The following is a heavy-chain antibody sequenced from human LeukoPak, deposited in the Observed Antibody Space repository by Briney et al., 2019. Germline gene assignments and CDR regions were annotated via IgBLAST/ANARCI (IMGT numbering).Heavy chain of an antibody. CDR2: IWYDGSNK. D-gene: IGHD6-19*01. Sequence: GGSLRLSCAASGFTFSSYGMHWVRQAPGKGLEWVAVIWYDGSNKYYADSVKGRFTISRDNSKNTLYLQMNSLRAEDTAVYYCARPAVAGTGGFDYWGQGTLVTVSS. V-gene: IGHV3-33*01. J-gene: IGHJ4*02. CDR1: GFTFSSYG. CDR3: ARPAVAGTGGFDY.